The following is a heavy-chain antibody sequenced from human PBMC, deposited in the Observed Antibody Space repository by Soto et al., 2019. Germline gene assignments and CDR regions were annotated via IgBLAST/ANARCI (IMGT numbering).Heavy chain of an antibody. CDR1: GFTFSSYS. V-gene: IGHV3-21*01. CDR3: ARGRKGQRGSGSYPNYYYVGYGMDV. D-gene: IGHD3-10*01. Sequence: PGGSLRLSCAASGFTFSSYSMNWVRQAPGKGLEWVSSISSSSSYIYYADSVKGRFTISRGNAKNSLYLQMNSLRAEDTAVYYCARGRKGQRGSGSYPNYYYVGYGMDVWGQGTTVTVSS. J-gene: IGHJ6*02. CDR2: ISSSSSYI.